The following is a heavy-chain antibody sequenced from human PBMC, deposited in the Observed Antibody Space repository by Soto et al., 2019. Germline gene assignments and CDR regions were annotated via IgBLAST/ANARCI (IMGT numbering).Heavy chain of an antibody. CDR1: GYTFTSYG. CDR3: ARELRAAGGITGNRTFEY. CDR2: ISAYNGNT. J-gene: IGHJ4*02. D-gene: IGHD1-20*01. Sequence: QVQLVQSGAEVKKPGASVKVSCKASGYTFTSYGISWVRQAPGQGLVWMGWISAYNGNTNYAQKLQGRVTITTDTSTSTAYMELRRLRSDDTAVYYWARELRAAGGITGNRTFEYWGQGTLVTVSS. V-gene: IGHV1-18*01.